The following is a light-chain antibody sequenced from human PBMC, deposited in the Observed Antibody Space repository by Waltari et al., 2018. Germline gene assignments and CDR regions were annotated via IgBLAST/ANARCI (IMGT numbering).Light chain of an antibody. J-gene: IGKJ1*01. Sequence: EIVMTQSPATMSVSPGERATLSCTARQSVSSNLASYQQKPGQAPRLPIYRASTRATGIPARFSGSWSGTEFTLTISSLQSEDFAVYYCQQYNNWPGTFGQGTKVEIK. CDR1: QSVSSN. V-gene: IGKV3-15*01. CDR2: RAS. CDR3: QQYNNWPGT.